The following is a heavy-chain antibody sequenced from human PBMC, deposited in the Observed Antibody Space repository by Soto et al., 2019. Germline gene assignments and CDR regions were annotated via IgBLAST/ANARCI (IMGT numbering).Heavy chain of an antibody. V-gene: IGHV4-31*03. Sequence: QVQLQESGPGLVKPSQTLSLTCTVSGGSISSGGYYWSWIRQHPGKGLEWIGYISYSGSTYYNPSREIRVTISVDTSKNQFSLKLSSVTAADTAVYYCARDALSRDSIWGQGTLVTVSS. J-gene: IGHJ4*02. D-gene: IGHD3-22*01. CDR1: GGSISSGGYY. CDR2: ISYSGST. CDR3: ARDALSRDSI.